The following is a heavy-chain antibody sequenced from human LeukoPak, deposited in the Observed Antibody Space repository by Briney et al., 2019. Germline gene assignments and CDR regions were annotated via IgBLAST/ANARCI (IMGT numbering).Heavy chain of an antibody. CDR2: ISAYNGNT. CDR1: GYTFTSYG. V-gene: IGHV1-18*01. D-gene: IGHD2-2*01. Sequence: GASVKVSCKASGYTFTSYGISWVRQAPGQGLEWMGWISAYNGNTNYAQKLQGRVTMTTDTSTSTAYMELRSLRSDDTAVYYCARVVYRSSTSCEVSRQYNWFDPWGQGTLVTVSS. CDR3: ARVVYRSSTSCEVSRQYNWFDP. J-gene: IGHJ5*02.